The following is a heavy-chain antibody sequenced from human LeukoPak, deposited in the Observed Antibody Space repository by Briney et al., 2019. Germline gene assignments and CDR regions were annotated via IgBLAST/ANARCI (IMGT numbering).Heavy chain of an antibody. CDR1: GFTFSRYA. J-gene: IGHJ4*02. V-gene: IGHV3-48*04. CDR2: ISSSSSTI. CDR3: ARERDSSGWYFPSSDY. D-gene: IGHD6-19*01. Sequence: GGSLRLSCAASGFTFSRYAMNWVRQAPGKGLEWVSYISSSSSTIYYADSVKGRFTISRDNAKNSLYLQMNSLRAEDTAVYYCARERDSSGWYFPSSDYWGQGTLVTVSS.